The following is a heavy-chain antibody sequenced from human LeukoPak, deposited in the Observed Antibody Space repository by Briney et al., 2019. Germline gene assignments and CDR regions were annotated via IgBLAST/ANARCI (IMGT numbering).Heavy chain of an antibody. CDR2: IYHSGST. Sequence: SETLSLTCTVSGYSISSGYYWGWIRQPPGKGLEWIGSIYHSGSTYYNPSLKSRVTISVDTSKNQFSLKLSSVTAADTAVYYCAREVRFLEWPRILTSFDYWGQGTLVTVSS. D-gene: IGHD3-3*01. CDR1: GYSISSGYY. V-gene: IGHV4-38-2*02. J-gene: IGHJ4*02. CDR3: AREVRFLEWPRILTSFDY.